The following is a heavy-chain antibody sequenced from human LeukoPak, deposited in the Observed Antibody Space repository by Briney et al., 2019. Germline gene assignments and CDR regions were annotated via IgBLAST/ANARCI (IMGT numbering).Heavy chain of an antibody. V-gene: IGHV3-23*01. CDR1: GFNFSSYA. CDR2: ISGSGGST. CDR3: AKNLEGYHFYGMDV. J-gene: IGHJ6*04. D-gene: IGHD5-24*01. Sequence: GGSLRLSCAASGFNFSSYAMSWVRQAPGKGLEWVSAISGSGGSTYYADSVKGRFTISRDNSKNTLYLQMNSLRAEDTAVYYCAKNLEGYHFYGMDVWGKGTTVTVSS.